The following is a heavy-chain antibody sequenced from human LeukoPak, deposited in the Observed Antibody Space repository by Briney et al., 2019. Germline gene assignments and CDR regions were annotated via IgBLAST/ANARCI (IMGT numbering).Heavy chain of an antibody. D-gene: IGHD3-22*01. CDR1: GFTFSSYA. CDR2: ISSNGGST. V-gene: IGHV3-64*01. Sequence: GGSLRLSCAASGFTFSSYAMHWVRQAPGKGLEYVSAISSNGGSTYYANSVKGRFTISRDNSKNTLYLQMGSLRAEDMAVYYCARGYYDSSGYYYVGYFQHWDQGTLVTVSS. J-gene: IGHJ1*01. CDR3: ARGYYDSSGYYYVGYFQH.